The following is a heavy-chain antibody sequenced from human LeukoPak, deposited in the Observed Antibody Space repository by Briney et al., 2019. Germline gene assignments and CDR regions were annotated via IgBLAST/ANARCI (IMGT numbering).Heavy chain of an antibody. CDR3: ARVAVADFDY. D-gene: IGHD6-19*01. J-gene: IGHJ4*02. CDR2: IYSGGST. Sequence: GGSLRLSCAASGFTVSSNYMSWVRQAPGKGLEWVSVIYSGGSTYYADSVKGRFTISRDNAKNSLYLQMNSLRAEDTAVYYCARVAVADFDYWGQGTLVTVSS. V-gene: IGHV3-53*01. CDR1: GFTVSSNY.